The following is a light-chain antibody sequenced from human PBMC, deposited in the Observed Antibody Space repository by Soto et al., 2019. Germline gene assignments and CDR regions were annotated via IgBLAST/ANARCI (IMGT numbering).Light chain of an antibody. CDR3: QSYDGSLSAVV. Sequence: QSVLTQPPSVSGAPGQRVTISCTGSSSNIGAGYDVHWYQQLPGTAPKLLIYGNSNRPSGVPDRFSGSKSGTSASLAITGLQAEDEAEYYCQSYDGSLSAVVFGGGTKLTVL. CDR2: GNS. V-gene: IGLV1-40*01. J-gene: IGLJ2*01. CDR1: SSNIGAGYD.